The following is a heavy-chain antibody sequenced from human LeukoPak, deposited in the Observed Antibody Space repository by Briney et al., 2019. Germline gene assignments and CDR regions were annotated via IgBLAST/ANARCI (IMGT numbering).Heavy chain of an antibody. V-gene: IGHV4-34*01. CDR3: ARSGRGYYYVN. D-gene: IGHD3-10*02. CDR1: GGSFSGYY. J-gene: IGHJ4*02. CDR2: INHSGST. Sequence: SETLSLTCAVYGGSFSGYYWSWIRQPPGKGLEWIGEINHSGSTNYNPSLKSRVTISVDTSKNQFSLMLSSVTAADTAVYYCARSGRGYYYVNWGQGTLVTVSS.